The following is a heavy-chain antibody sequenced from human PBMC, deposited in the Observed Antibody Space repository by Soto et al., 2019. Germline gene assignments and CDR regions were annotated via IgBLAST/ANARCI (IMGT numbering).Heavy chain of an antibody. CDR1: GGSFSGYY. CDR2: VNHSGTT. CDR3: ARGIGYCSSINCYSSRRLRFDS. V-gene: IGHV4-34*01. J-gene: IGHJ4*02. Sequence: SETLSLTCAVYGGSFSGYYWTWIRQSPEKGLEWIGEVNHSGTTYYNPSLKTRVTISVHTPKNQFSLKMSSVTAAGTAVYYCARGIGYCSSINCYSSRRLRFDSWGQGTLVTVSS. D-gene: IGHD2-2*01.